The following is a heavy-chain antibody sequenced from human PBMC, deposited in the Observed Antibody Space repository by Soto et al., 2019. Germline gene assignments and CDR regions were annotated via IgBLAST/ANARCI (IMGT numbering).Heavy chain of an antibody. CDR3: ARGQQLVFPWFDP. D-gene: IGHD6-13*01. CDR2: IYYSGST. Sequence: SETLSLTCTVSGGSISSGGYYWSWIRQHPGKGLEWIGYIYYSGSTYYNPSLKSRVTISVDTSKNQFSLKLSSVTAADTAVYYCARGQQLVFPWFDPWGQGTLVTVSS. V-gene: IGHV4-31*03. J-gene: IGHJ5*02. CDR1: GGSISSGGYY.